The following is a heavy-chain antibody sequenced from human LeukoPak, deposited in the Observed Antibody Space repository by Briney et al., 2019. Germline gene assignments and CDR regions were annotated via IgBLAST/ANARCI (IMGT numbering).Heavy chain of an antibody. CDR2: ISVYNGNT. V-gene: IGHV1-18*01. D-gene: IGHD4-23*01. CDR1: GYTFSIYG. Sequence: ASVKVSCKASGYTFSIYGFSWVRQAPGQGLEWMGWISVYNGNTNYAQKFQGRVTMTTDTSTTTAHMELRSLRSDDTAVYYCARQGYSGHSQGAADYWGQGTLVTVSS. J-gene: IGHJ4*02. CDR3: ARQGYSGHSQGAADY.